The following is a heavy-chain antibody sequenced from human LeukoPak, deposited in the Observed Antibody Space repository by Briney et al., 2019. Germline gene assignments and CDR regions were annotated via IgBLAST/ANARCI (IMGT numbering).Heavy chain of an antibody. J-gene: IGHJ4*02. CDR3: AKRVQYSSSSGGYFDY. CDR2: ISDGGGST. D-gene: IGHD6-6*01. Sequence: GGSLRLSCAASGFTFSSYAMSWVRQAPGKGLEWVSAISDGGGSTYYADSVKGRFTISRDNSKHTLYLQMNSLRAEDTAVYYCAKRVQYSSSSGGYFDYWGQGTLVTVSS. V-gene: IGHV3-23*01. CDR1: GFTFSSYA.